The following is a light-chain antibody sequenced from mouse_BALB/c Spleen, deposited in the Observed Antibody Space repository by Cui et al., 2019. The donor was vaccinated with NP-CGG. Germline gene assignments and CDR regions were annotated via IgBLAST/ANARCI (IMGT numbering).Light chain of an antibody. J-gene: IGLJ1*01. CDR2: GTN. Sequence: AVLTPESAPTTSPGETVTLTCRSNTGAVTTSNYANWVQEKPDHLFTGLIGGTNNRVPGVPARFSGSLIGDKAALTITGAQTEDEAIYFCALWYSNHWVFGGGTKLTVL. CDR1: TGAVTTSNY. CDR3: ALWYSNHWV. V-gene: IGLV1*01.